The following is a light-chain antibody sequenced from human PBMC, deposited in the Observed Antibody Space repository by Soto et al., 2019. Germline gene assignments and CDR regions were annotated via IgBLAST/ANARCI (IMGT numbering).Light chain of an antibody. Sequence: DIQMTQSPSTLSASVGDRVTITCRASQSISSWLAWYHQKPGKAPKLLIYDASSLESGVPSRFSGSGSGTEFTLTISSLQPDDFATYYCQQYNSYPWTLGQGTKVDIK. CDR2: DAS. V-gene: IGKV1-5*01. J-gene: IGKJ1*01. CDR3: QQYNSYPWT. CDR1: QSISSW.